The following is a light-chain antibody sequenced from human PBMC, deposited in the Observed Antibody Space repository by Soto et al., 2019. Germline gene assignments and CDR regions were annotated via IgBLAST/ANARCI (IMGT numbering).Light chain of an antibody. V-gene: IGKV3-11*01. Sequence: EIVLTQSPATLSLSPGERATLSCRASQSVSSYLAWYQQKPGQAPRLLIYDASNRATGIPARFSGSGSGTDFTLTISSLEPEGFAVYYCQQRSNWPSYTFGQGTKLEIK. CDR3: QQRSNWPSYT. CDR2: DAS. J-gene: IGKJ2*01. CDR1: QSVSSY.